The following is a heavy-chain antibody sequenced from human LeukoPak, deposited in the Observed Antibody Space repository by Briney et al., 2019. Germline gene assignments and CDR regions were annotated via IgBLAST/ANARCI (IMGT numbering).Heavy chain of an antibody. V-gene: IGHV3-30*04. J-gene: IGHJ4*02. CDR2: ISYDGSNK. D-gene: IGHD6-13*01. Sequence: TGGSLRLSCAASGFTFSTYTMHWVRQAPGKGLEWVAVISYDGSNKYYADSVKGRFTISRDNSKNTVYLQMNSLRAEDTAVYYCARDGRAAAEFDYWGQGTLVTVSS. CDR1: GFTFSTYT. CDR3: ARDGRAAAEFDY.